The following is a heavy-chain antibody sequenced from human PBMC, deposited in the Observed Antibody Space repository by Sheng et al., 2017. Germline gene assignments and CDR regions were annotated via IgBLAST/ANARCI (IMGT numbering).Heavy chain of an antibody. Sequence: EVKLVESGGGLVQPGGSLRLSCAASGFTFSRSWMSWVRQAPGKGPEWVANIKQDASEKYYVASVKGRFTISRDNAKNSLYLEMNSLRAEDTAVYYCSSSWPHYFDYWGQGTLVTVSS. CDR1: GFTFSRSW. J-gene: IGHJ4*02. D-gene: IGHD6-13*01. CDR3: SSSWPHYFDY. V-gene: IGHV3-7*01. CDR2: IKQDASEK.